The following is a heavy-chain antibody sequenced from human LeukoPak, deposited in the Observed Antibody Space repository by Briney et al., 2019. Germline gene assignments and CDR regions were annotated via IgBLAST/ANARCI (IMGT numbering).Heavy chain of an antibody. CDR2: IQYDGSNK. V-gene: IGHV3-30*02. J-gene: IGHJ4*02. CDR1: GFTFSNYG. D-gene: IGHD1-26*01. Sequence: PGGSLRLSCAASGFTFSNYGMHWVRQAPGKGLEWVAFIQYDGSNKYYADSVKGRFTISRDNSKNTLYLQMNGLRAEDTAVYYCAKDCGSYYPSFDYWGQGTLVTVSS. CDR3: AKDCGSYYPSFDY.